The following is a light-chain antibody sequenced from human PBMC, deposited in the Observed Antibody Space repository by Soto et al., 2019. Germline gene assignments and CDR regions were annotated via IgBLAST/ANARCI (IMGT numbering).Light chain of an antibody. CDR2: RNN. Sequence: QSVLTQPPSASGTPGQRVTISCSGSSSNIGSNYVYWYQQLPGTAPKLLIYRNNQRPSGVPDRFSGSKSGTSASLAISGLRSEDEADYYCAAWDDILSGYVFGTGTKLTV. CDR3: AAWDDILSGYV. J-gene: IGLJ1*01. CDR1: SSNIGSNY. V-gene: IGLV1-47*01.